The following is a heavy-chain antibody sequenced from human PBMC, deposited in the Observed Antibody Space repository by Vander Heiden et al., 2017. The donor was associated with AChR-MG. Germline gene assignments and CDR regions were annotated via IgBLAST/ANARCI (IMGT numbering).Heavy chain of an antibody. D-gene: IGHD3-10*02. CDR1: GFTFSSYW. Sequence: EVQLVEPGGGLVQPGGSLRLSCAASGFTFSSYWMSWVRRAPGKGLEWVAKIKHDGSQTYYVDSLKGRFTISRDNAKNSLFLQMNSLRAEDTAVYYCVRDNYVSEYWGQGTLVTVSS. V-gene: IGHV3-7*01. CDR3: VRDNYVSEY. CDR2: IKHDGSQT. J-gene: IGHJ4*02.